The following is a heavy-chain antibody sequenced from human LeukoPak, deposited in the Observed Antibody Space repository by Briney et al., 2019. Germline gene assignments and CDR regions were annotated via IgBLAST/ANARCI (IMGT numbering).Heavy chain of an antibody. V-gene: IGHV1-46*01. Sequence: ASVKVSCKASGYTFTSYYMHWVRQAPGQGLEWMGIINPSGGSTSYAQKSQGRVTMTRDTSTSTVYMELSSLRSEDTAVYYCARELSPAAGADYWGQGTLVTVSS. CDR2: INPSGGST. CDR1: GYTFTSYY. J-gene: IGHJ4*02. CDR3: ARELSPAAGADY. D-gene: IGHD2-2*01.